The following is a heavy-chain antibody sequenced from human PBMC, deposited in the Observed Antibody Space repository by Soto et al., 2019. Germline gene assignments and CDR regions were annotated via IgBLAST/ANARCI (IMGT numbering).Heavy chain of an antibody. J-gene: IGHJ4*02. V-gene: IGHV4-59*08. D-gene: IGHD3-10*01. CDR1: GGSFSSYY. CDR2: IYYSGST. CDR3: ARGNCYGSGSYYLDY. Sequence: SSETLSLTCTVSGGSFSSYYWSWIRQPPGKGLEWIGYIYYSGSTNYNPSLKSRVAISVDTSKNQFSLKLSSVTAADTAVYYCARGNCYGSGSYYLDYWGQGTLVTVS.